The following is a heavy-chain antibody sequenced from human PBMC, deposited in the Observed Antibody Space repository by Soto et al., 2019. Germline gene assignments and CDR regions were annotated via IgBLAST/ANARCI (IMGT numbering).Heavy chain of an antibody. V-gene: IGHV1-18*01. CDR1: GYIFVNYG. D-gene: IGHD3-16*01. CDR2: ISPYTVKT. J-gene: IGHJ6*02. Sequence: QVQLVQSGDEVKKPGASVKVSCKASGYIFVNYGIAWVRQAPGQGLKWMGWISPYTVKTHSASKVQGRLTMTTDTSTSTAYMDLGSLTSDDTAVYYCVMVDNYVTPTPQDVWGQGTTVTVSS. CDR3: VMVDNYVTPTPQDV.